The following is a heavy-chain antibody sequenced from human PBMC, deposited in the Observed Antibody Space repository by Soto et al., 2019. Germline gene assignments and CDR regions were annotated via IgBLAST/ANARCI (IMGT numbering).Heavy chain of an antibody. CDR2: VSHSGNT. Sequence: PETLSLASTVAFGSFAGHFGRCVRQPAGEGREWIGEVSHSGNTKYYPSLRSRVTLSVDSSKNQISLALTSVTAADTAVYYCARAKFESTGWHQFDIWGQGTLVTVSS. CDR1: FGSFAGHF. V-gene: IGHV4-34*01. J-gene: IGHJ4*02. CDR3: ARAKFESTGWHQFDI. D-gene: IGHD7-27*01.